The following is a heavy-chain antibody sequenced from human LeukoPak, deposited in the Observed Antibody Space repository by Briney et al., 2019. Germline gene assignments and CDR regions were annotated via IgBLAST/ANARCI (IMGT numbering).Heavy chain of an antibody. Sequence: KPSETLSLTCTVSSGSVSSGRYYWSWIRQPPGKGLEWIGYIYYSGSTNYNASLTNRVTISVDTSKNQFSLKLSSVTAADTAVYYCAREVGYCSGGSCYSYFDYWGQGTLVTVSS. V-gene: IGHV4-61*01. CDR1: SGSVSSGRYY. CDR3: AREVGYCSGGSCYSYFDY. CDR2: IYYSGST. D-gene: IGHD2-15*01. J-gene: IGHJ4*02.